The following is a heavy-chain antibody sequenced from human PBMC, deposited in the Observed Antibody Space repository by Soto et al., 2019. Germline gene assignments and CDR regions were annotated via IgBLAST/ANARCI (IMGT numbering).Heavy chain of an antibody. CDR3: ARGGSSWYVDYYYGMDV. V-gene: IGHV1-18*01. Sequence: QVQLVQSGAEVKKPGASVKVSCKASGYTFTSYGISWVRQAPGQGLEWMGWISAYNGNTNYAQKLQGRVTMTTDTSTSTGYMELRSLRSDVTAVYYCARGGSSWYVDYYYGMDVWGQGTTVTVSS. CDR2: ISAYNGNT. CDR1: GYTFTSYG. D-gene: IGHD6-13*01. J-gene: IGHJ6*01.